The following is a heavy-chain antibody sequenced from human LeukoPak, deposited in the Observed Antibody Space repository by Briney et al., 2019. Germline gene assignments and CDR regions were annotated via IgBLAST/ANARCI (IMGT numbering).Heavy chain of an antibody. J-gene: IGHJ5*02. D-gene: IGHD3-16*01. V-gene: IGHV4-61*02. CDR3: ARDFRLPGITFGGVSMAWFDP. CDR1: GGSISSGSYY. CDR2: IYTSGST. Sequence: SQTLSLTCTVSGGSISSGSYYWSWIRQPAGKGLEWIGRIYTSGSTNYNPSLKSRVTISVDTSRNQFSLKLSSVTAADTAVYYCARDFRLPGITFGGVSMAWFDPWSQGTLVTVSS.